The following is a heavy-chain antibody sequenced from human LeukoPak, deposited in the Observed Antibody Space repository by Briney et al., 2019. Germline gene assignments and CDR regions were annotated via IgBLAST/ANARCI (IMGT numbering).Heavy chain of an antibody. V-gene: IGHV3-21*01. J-gene: IGHJ3*02. CDR1: GFTFSSYS. CDR3: ARGIAAAHDAFDI. CDR2: ISSSSSYI. Sequence: GGSLRLSCAASGFTFSSYSMNWVRQAPGKGLEWVSSISSSSSYIYYADSVKGRFTISRDNAKNSLYLQMNSLRAEDTAVYYCARGIAAAHDAFDIWGQGTMVTVSS. D-gene: IGHD6-13*01.